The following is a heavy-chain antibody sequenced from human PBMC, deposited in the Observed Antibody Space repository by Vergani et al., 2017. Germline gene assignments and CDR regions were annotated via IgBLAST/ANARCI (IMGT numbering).Heavy chain of an antibody. J-gene: IGHJ4*02. V-gene: IGHV3-66*02. CDR2: IYSGGST. Sequence: EVQLVESGGGLVQPGGSLRLSCAASGFTVSSNYMSWVRQAPGKGLEWVSVIYSGGSTYYADSVKGRFTISRDNSKNTLYLQMNSLRAEDTAVNYCARGIAVAAKVDYWGQGTLVTVSS. CDR3: ARGIAVAAKVDY. D-gene: IGHD6-19*01. CDR1: GFTVSSNY.